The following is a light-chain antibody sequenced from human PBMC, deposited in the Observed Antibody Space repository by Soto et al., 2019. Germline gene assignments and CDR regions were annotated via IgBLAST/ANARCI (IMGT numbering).Light chain of an antibody. CDR1: QSISSW. CDR2: AAS. CDR3: QQYNSYS. V-gene: IGKV1-5*02. Sequence: DIQMTQSPSTLSASVGDRVTTICRASQSISSWLAWYQQTPGKAPKLLIYAASSLQSGVPSRFSGSGSGTEFTLTISSLQPDDFATYYCQQYNSYSFGQGTKVDI. J-gene: IGKJ1*01.